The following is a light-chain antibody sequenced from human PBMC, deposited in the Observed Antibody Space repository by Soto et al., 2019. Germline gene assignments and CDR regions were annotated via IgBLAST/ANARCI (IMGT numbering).Light chain of an antibody. CDR1: SSDVGGYDY. CDR2: EVS. V-gene: IGLV2-14*01. J-gene: IGLJ2*01. CDR3: SSYTTISTRV. Sequence: QSALTQPASVSGSPGQSITISCTGTSSDVGGYDYVSWYQQHPGKAPKVMIYEVSNRPSGVSYRFSGSKSGNTASLTISGLQAVDEAVYYFSSYTTISTRVFGGGIKLTVL.